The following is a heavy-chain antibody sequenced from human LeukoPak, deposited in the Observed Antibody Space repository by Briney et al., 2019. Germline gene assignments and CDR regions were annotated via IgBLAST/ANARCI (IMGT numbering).Heavy chain of an antibody. CDR2: ISGSGGST. D-gene: IGHD3-10*01. J-gene: IGHJ5*02. Sequence: GVSLRLSCAASGFIFSNYAMSWVRQAPGKGLESVSGISGSGGSTYYADSVKGRFTISRDNSKNTLYLQMNSLRAEDTAVYYCAKSSGSGSFLGGFDPWGQGTLVTLSS. V-gene: IGHV3-23*01. CDR1: GFIFSNYA. CDR3: AKSSGSGSFLGGFDP.